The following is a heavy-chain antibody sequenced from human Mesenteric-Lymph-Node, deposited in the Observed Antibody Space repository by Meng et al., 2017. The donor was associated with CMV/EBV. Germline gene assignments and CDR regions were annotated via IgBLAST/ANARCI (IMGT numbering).Heavy chain of an antibody. CDR3: ATYSYGYVPFGY. CDR1: GGSISSTNW. J-gene: IGHJ4*02. D-gene: IGHD3-16*01. CDR2: IYRNGAT. Sequence: TCAVSGGSISSTNWWTWVRQSPGKGLEWIGEIYRNGATHYNPSLESRISISIDKSKNQFSLKLTSVTAADTALYYCATYSYGYVPFGYWGQGALVTVSS. V-gene: IGHV4-4*02.